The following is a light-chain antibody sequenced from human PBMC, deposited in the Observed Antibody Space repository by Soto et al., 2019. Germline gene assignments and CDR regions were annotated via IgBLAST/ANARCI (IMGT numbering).Light chain of an antibody. Sequence: DVVMTPSPLSLPVTLGQPASISCRSSQSLVYSDGNTYLNWFQQRPGQASRRLIYNVSNRDSEVTERLRGRGSGTHFTLKISRLEAEDVGVYYCEQGTHWLFPFGEGTNVEIK. J-gene: IGKJ4*01. V-gene: IGKV2-30*01. CDR1: QSLVYSDGNTY. CDR2: NVS. CDR3: EQGTHWLFP.